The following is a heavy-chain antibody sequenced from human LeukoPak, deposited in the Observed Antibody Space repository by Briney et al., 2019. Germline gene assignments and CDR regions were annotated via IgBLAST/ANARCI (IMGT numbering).Heavy chain of an antibody. CDR3: ARDSGIVGATRFDY. D-gene: IGHD1-26*01. CDR2: FDPEDGET. CDR1: GYTLTELS. J-gene: IGHJ4*02. V-gene: IGHV1-24*01. Sequence: ASVKVSCKVSGYTLTELSMHWVRQAPAKGLEWMGGFDPEDGETIYAQKFQGRVTMTEDTSTDTAYMELSSLRSEDTAVYYCARDSGIVGATRFDYWGQGTLVTVSS.